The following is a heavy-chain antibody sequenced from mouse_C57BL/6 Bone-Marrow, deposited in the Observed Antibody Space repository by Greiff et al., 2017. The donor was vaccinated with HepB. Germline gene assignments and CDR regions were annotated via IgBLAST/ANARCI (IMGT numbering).Heavy chain of an antibody. CDR1: GFTFSDYG. D-gene: IGHD1-1*01. Sequence: EVQVVESGGGLVKPGGSLKLSCAASGFTFSDYGMHWVRQAPEKGLEWVAYISSGSSTIYYADTVKGRFTISRDNAKNTLFLQMTSLRSEDTAMYYCAREGHYYGSSYVWYFDVWGTGTTVTVSS. V-gene: IGHV5-17*01. J-gene: IGHJ1*03. CDR2: ISSGSSTI. CDR3: AREGHYYGSSYVWYFDV.